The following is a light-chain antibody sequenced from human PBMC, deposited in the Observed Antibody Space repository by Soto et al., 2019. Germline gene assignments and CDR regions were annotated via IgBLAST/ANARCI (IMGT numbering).Light chain of an antibody. J-gene: IGKJ1*01. CDR2: DAS. CDR1: QSISNW. CDR3: QRYNSFSQT. V-gene: IGKV1-5*01. Sequence: DIQMTQSPSTLSASVGDRVTITCRASQSISNWLAWYQQKPGKAPKLLIYDASSLESGVPSRFSGSGSGTEFTLTISSLQPDDFATYYCQRYNSFSQTFGQGTKVEIK.